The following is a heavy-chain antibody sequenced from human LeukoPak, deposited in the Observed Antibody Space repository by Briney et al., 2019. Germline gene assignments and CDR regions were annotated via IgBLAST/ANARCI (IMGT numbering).Heavy chain of an antibody. J-gene: IGHJ4*02. CDR2: INHSGST. D-gene: IGHD6-19*01. V-gene: IGHV4-34*01. CDR3: ARAGIAVAGPFDY. Sequence: SETLSLTCAVYGGSFSGYYWSWIRQPPGKGLEWIGEINHSGSTNYNPSLKSRVTISVDTSKNQFSLKLSSVTAADTAVYYRARAGIAVAGPFDYWGQGTLVTVSS. CDR1: GGSFSGYY.